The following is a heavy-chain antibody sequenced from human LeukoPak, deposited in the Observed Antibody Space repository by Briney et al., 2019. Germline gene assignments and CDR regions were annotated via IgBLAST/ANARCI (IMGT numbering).Heavy chain of an antibody. Sequence: GGSLRLACAASGFTFSSHGMNWVRQAPGKGLEWISGISGSGDITWYADSVKGRFTISRDNSKNTLYLQIDSLGAGDTAVYYCAKDVASIRFNDWGQGTLVTVSS. D-gene: IGHD3-3*01. V-gene: IGHV3-23*01. CDR3: AKDVASIRFND. CDR2: ISGSGDIT. J-gene: IGHJ4*02. CDR1: GFTFSSHG.